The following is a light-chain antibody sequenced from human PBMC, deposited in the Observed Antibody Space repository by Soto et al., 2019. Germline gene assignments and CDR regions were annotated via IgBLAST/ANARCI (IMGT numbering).Light chain of an antibody. J-gene: IGLJ1*01. CDR1: SSDVGAYNY. CDR3: ASYTSSTTPHYV. CDR2: DVS. Sequence: QSALTQPASMSGSPGQSITISCTGTSSDVGAYNYVSWYQQHPDKAPKLMIYDVSSRPSGVSSRFSGSKSGNTASLTISGLQAEDEADYYCASYTSSTTPHYVFGAGTKVTVL. V-gene: IGLV2-14*03.